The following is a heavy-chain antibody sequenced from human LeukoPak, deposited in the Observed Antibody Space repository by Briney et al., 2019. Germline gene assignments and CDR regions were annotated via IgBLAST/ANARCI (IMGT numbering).Heavy chain of an antibody. Sequence: GASVKVSCKASGYTFTSYGISWVRQAPGQGLECMGWISAYNGATNYAQKLQGRVTMTTDTSANTAYMELRSLASDDTAVYYCARSPSSSGWYADYWGLGTLVTVSS. D-gene: IGHD6-19*01. CDR2: ISAYNGAT. CDR1: GYTFTSYG. J-gene: IGHJ4*02. CDR3: ARSPSSSGWYADY. V-gene: IGHV1-18*01.